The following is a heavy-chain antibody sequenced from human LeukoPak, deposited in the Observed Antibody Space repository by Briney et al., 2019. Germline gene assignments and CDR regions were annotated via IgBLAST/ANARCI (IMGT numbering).Heavy chain of an antibody. CDR2: IYYSGST. J-gene: IGHJ4*02. Sequence: SETLSLTCTVSGGSISSGDYYWSWVRQPPGRGLEWIGDIYYSGSTKYSPSLKSRVTISIDTSKHLFSLRLNSVTAADTAVYYCARVSLPIYFDYWGQGTLVTVSS. CDR1: GGSISSGDYY. CDR3: ARVSLPIYFDY. V-gene: IGHV4-30-4*01.